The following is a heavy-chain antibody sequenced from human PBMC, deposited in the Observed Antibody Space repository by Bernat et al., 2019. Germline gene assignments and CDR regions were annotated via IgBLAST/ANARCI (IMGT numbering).Heavy chain of an antibody. Sequence: EVQLVESGGGLVQPGGSLRLSCAASGFTFSSYWMHWVRQAPGKGLMWVSRISSDGSSTSYADSVKGRFTISRDNAKNTLYVQMNSLRAEDTAVYYCARGGRTALGDDAFDIWGQGTMVTVSS. D-gene: IGHD5-18*01. CDR2: ISSDGSST. V-gene: IGHV3-74*01. CDR1: GFTFSSYW. CDR3: ARGGRTALGDDAFDI. J-gene: IGHJ3*02.